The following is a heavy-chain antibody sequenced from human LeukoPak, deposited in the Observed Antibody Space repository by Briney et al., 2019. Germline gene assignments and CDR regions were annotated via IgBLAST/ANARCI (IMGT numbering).Heavy chain of an antibody. Sequence: ASVKVSCKSPGYTFTSFGISWVRQAPGQGLEWMGWISAYNGNTIYAQMLQGRVTMTTDTSTSTAYMELRSLRSDDTAVYYCARDLSSSYCYVFDYWGQGTLVTVSS. J-gene: IGHJ4*02. CDR1: GYTFTSFG. CDR2: ISAYNGNT. CDR3: ARDLSSSYCYVFDY. V-gene: IGHV1-18*01. D-gene: IGHD3-22*01.